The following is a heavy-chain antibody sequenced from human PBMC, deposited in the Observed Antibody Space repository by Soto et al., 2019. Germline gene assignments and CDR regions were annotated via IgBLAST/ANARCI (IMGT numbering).Heavy chain of an antibody. V-gene: IGHV3-23*01. CDR3: ARVNWGYCSGDSCPVGSEYFQY. J-gene: IGHJ1*01. D-gene: IGHD2-15*01. Sequence: EVQLSESGGRLVQPGGSLRLSCAASRFTFSHYAMTWVRQAPGKGLQWVSGISRSGGGTYYADSVKGRFTISRDNSKDILFLQMDSLRAEDTAIYYCARVNWGYCSGDSCPVGSEYFQYWGQGTLVTVSS. CDR2: ISRSGGGT. CDR1: RFTFSHYA.